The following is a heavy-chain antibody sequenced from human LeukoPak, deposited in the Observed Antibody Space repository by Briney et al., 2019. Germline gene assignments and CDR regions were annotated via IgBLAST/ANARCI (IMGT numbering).Heavy chain of an antibody. V-gene: IGHV3-21*01. J-gene: IGHJ4*02. D-gene: IGHD3-10*01. CDR3: ARERFHGSGAPKFDY. Sequence: GGSLRLSCAASGFTFSSYWMSWVRQAPGKGLEWVASISLGGSSIYYADSVKGRFTISRDNAKNSVYLQMNSLRVDDTAVYYCARERFHGSGAPKFDYWGQGTLVTVSS. CDR2: ISLGGSSI. CDR1: GFTFSSYW.